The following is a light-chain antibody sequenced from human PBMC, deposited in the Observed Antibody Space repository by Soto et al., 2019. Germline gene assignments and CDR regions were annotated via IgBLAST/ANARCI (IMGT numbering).Light chain of an antibody. V-gene: IGKV3-11*01. CDR2: DAS. J-gene: IGKJ5*01. CDR3: QQRSNWA. Sequence: EIVLTQSPDTLSVSPGERATLSCRASQSVSGYLGWYQQKPGQAPRLLIYDASNRAYGVPARFRGSGSGTNFTLTISSLEPEDFAVYYCQQRSNWAFVQGTRLEIK. CDR1: QSVSGY.